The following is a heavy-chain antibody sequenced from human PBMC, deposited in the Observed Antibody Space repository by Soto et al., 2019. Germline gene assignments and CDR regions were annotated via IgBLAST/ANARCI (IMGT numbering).Heavy chain of an antibody. CDR1: GFTVSSNY. Sequence: SLRLSCAASGFTVSSNYMSWVRQAPGKGLEWVSVIYSGGSTYYADSVKGRFTISRHNSKNTLYLQMNSLRAEDTAVYYCARESLHYYGSGSYFDYWGQGTLVTVSS. V-gene: IGHV3-53*04. CDR2: IYSGGST. J-gene: IGHJ4*02. CDR3: ARESLHYYGSGSYFDY. D-gene: IGHD3-10*01.